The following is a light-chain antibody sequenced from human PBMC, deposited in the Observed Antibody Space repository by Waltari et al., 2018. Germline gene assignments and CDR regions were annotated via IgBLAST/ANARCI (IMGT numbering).Light chain of an antibody. CDR1: QMVSRS. J-gene: IGKJ1*01. Sequence: EIVLTQSPGTLSLSPGEGATLSCRASQMVSRSLAWYQQKPGQAPRLLIYDASTSATGIPDRFSVSGSGTDFSLTISRLEPEDFAVYYCQKYVSLPATFGQGTTVEIK. V-gene: IGKV3-20*01. CDR3: QKYVSLPAT. CDR2: DAS.